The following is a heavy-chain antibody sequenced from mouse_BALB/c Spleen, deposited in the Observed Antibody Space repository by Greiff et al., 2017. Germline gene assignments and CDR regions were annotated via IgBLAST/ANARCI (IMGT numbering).Heavy chain of an antibody. D-gene: IGHD2-10*02. CDR2: IRLKSNNYAT. CDR1: GFTFSNYW. J-gene: IGHJ1*01. Sequence: EVKLEESGGGLVQPGGSMKLSCVASGFTFSNYWMNWVRQSPEKGLEWVAEIRLKSNNYATHYAESVKGRFTISRDDSKSSVYLQMNNLRAEDTGIYYCTRRGYGGYFDVWGAGTTVTVSS. CDR3: TRRGYGGYFDV. V-gene: IGHV6-6*02.